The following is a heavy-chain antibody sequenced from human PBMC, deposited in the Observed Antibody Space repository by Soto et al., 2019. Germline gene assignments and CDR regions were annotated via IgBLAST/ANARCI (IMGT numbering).Heavy chain of an antibody. D-gene: IGHD2-21*02. J-gene: IGHJ4*02. CDR3: TRGVTTDN. CDR1: GFTFKTYG. Sequence: EVQLLESGGGLVQPGGSLRLSCAASGFTFKTYGMSWVRQAPGKGLEWVSGISGSGVSTYYVDSVKGRFTISRDNSKNMLFLQMNSLRAEHTAVYYCTRGVTTDNWGQGTLVTVSS. V-gene: IGHV3-23*01. CDR2: ISGSGVST.